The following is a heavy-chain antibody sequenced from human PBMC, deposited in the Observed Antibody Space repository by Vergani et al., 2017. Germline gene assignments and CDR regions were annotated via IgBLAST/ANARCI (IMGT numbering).Heavy chain of an antibody. V-gene: IGHV4-30-4*08. Sequence: QVQLQESGPGLVKPSQTLSLTCTVSGGSISSGDYYWSWIRQPPGKGLEWIGYIYYSGSTYYNPSLKSRVTISVDTSKNQFSLKLSSVTAADTAVYYCARGMGDYGGNSLQYYFDYWGQGTLVTVSS. D-gene: IGHD4-23*01. J-gene: IGHJ4*02. CDR1: GGSISSGDYY. CDR3: ARGMGDYGGNSLQYYFDY. CDR2: IYYSGST.